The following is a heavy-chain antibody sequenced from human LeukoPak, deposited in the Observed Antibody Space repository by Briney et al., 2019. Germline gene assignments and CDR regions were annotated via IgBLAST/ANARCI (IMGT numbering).Heavy chain of an antibody. CDR1: GGSISSGGYY. CDR2: IYYSGST. J-gene: IGHJ5*02. Sequence: SETLSLTCTVSGGSISSGGYYWSWIRQHPGKGLEWIGYIYYSGSTYYNSSLRSRVTISVDTSKNQFSLKLSSVTAADTAVYYCAADRVVPAATNWFDPWGQGTLVTVSS. CDR3: AADRVVPAATNWFDP. D-gene: IGHD2-2*01. V-gene: IGHV4-31*03.